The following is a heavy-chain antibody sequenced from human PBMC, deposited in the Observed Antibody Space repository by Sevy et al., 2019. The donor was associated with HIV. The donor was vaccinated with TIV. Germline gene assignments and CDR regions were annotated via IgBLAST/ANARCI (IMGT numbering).Heavy chain of an antibody. D-gene: IGHD3-10*01. CDR3: ARGGRMYGSD. Sequence: GGSLRLSCAASGFTFTHYWMSWVRQAPGKGLEWVANIKEDGSEKNYVDSVKGRFTISRDNAKNSLYLQMNSLRAEDTALYYCARGGRMYGSDWGQGALVTVSP. CDR2: IKEDGSEK. J-gene: IGHJ4*02. V-gene: IGHV3-7*01. CDR1: GFTFTHYW.